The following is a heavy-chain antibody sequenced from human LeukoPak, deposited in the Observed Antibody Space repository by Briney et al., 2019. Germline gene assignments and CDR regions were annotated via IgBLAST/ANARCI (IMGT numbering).Heavy chain of an antibody. V-gene: IGHV3-48*01. D-gene: IGHD6-6*01. Sequence: GGSLRLSCVASGFTFSSYSMNWVRQAPGKGLEWVSYISSSSSTIYYADSVKGRFTISRDNAKNSLYLQMNSLRAEDTAVYYCARDLSIAARPGWGFGYWGQGTLVTVSS. CDR2: ISSSSSTI. CDR1: GFTFSSYS. J-gene: IGHJ4*02. CDR3: ARDLSIAARPGWGFGY.